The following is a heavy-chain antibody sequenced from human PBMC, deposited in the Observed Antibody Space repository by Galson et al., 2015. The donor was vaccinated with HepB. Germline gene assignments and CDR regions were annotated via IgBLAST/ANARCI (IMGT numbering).Heavy chain of an antibody. V-gene: IGHV1-18*04. J-gene: IGHJ3*01. Sequence: SVKVSCKASGYTFNSHEIHWVRQAPGQGLDWMGRISADTGNVKYAQNLQDRVIMTADTSTDTAYLDLRSLRSDDTGVYYCARGQLVWVGQLMFSGGFDVWGQGTAVTVSS. D-gene: IGHD2-8*01. CDR3: ARGQLVWVGQLMFSGGFDV. CDR1: GYTFNSHE. CDR2: ISADTGNV.